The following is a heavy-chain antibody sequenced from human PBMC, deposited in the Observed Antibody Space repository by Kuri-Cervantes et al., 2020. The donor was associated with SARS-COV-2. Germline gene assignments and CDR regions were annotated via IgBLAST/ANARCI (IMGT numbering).Heavy chain of an antibody. Sequence: GGSLRLSCAASGFTVSSNYMSWVRQAPGKGLEWVSVIYSGGSTYYADSVKGRFTISRDNAKNTLYLQMNSLRAEDTAVYYCARDPGYDFWSGYYPRGFDPWGQGTLVTVSS. J-gene: IGHJ5*02. V-gene: IGHV3-53*01. D-gene: IGHD3-3*01. CDR3: ARDPGYDFWSGYYPRGFDP. CDR2: IYSGGST. CDR1: GFTVSSNY.